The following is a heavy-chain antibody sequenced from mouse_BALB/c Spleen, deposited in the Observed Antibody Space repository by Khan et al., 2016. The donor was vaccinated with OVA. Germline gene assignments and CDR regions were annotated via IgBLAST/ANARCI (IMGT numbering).Heavy chain of an antibody. Sequence: EVQLQESGPGLVKPSQSLSLTCTVTGYSITSDYAWNWIRQFPGNKLEWMGYISYRGSTSYPPSLKSRISITRDTSKNQCFLQLNSVTTEDTATYYCTRGRAYWGQGTLVTVSA. J-gene: IGHJ3*01. CDR3: TRGRAY. CDR2: ISYRGST. V-gene: IGHV3-2*02. D-gene: IGHD3-3*01. CDR1: GYSITSDYA.